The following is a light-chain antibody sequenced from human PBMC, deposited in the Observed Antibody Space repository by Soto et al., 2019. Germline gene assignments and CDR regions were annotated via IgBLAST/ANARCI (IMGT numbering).Light chain of an antibody. Sequence: QSVRSQPGSVSGSPGQSITISCTGTSSDVGGSKYVSWYQQCPGKVPKLMINKVNNRPSGVSNRFSGSKSGNTASLTISGLLAEDEADYFCTSSTTDSLYVFGSGTNVTAL. CDR3: TSSTTDSLYV. CDR1: SSDVGGSKY. V-gene: IGLV2-14*01. CDR2: KVN. J-gene: IGLJ1*01.